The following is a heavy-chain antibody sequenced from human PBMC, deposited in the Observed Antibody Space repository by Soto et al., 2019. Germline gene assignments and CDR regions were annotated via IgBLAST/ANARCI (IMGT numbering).Heavy chain of an antibody. CDR1: GGTFSSYA. Sequence: SVKGSCKASGGTFSSYAISWVRQAPGQGLEWMGGIIPIFGTANYAQKFQGRVTITADESTSTAYMELSSLRSEDTAVYYCASRIRFGDRNPDYWGQGTLVTV. J-gene: IGHJ4*02. D-gene: IGHD3-10*01. V-gene: IGHV1-69*13. CDR3: ASRIRFGDRNPDY. CDR2: IIPIFGTA.